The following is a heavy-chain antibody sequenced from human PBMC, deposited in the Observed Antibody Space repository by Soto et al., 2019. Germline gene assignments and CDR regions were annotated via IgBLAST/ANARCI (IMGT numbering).Heavy chain of an antibody. V-gene: IGHV1-18*01. J-gene: IGHJ4*02. D-gene: IGHD3-22*01. Sequence: ASVKVSCNASGYTFTSQAINWVRQAPGQGLEWMGRITVYNGNTNYAQKIQGRVTMTTDIVTSTVYMELRSLTSDDTGVYYCARGGYDYWGQGTLVTVSS. CDR1: GYTFTSQA. CDR2: ITVYNGNT. CDR3: ARGGYDY.